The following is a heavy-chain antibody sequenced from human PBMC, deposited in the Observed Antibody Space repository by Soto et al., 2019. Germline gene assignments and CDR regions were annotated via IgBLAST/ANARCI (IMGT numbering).Heavy chain of an antibody. Sequence: QVQLVQSGAEVKKPGASLKVSYKASGYTFTTYDINWVRQATGQGLEWMGWMNPNSGNTGYAQKFQGRVTMTRNTSIGTAYMELSSLRSEDTAVYYCARGDTIFGVVINYYYYYGMDVWGQGTTVTVSS. V-gene: IGHV1-8*01. CDR2: MNPNSGNT. CDR1: GYTFTTYD. CDR3: ARGDTIFGVVINYYYYYGMDV. D-gene: IGHD3-3*01. J-gene: IGHJ6*02.